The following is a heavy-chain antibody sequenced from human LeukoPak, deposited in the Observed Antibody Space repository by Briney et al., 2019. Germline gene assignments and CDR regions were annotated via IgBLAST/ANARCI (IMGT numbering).Heavy chain of an antibody. D-gene: IGHD3-10*01. CDR1: GYTFTSYG. CDR2: ISAYNGNT. Sequence: ASVKVSCKASGYTFTSYGISWVRQAPGQGLEWMGWISAYNGNTNYAQKLQGRVTMTIDTSTSTAYMELRSLRSDDTAVYYCARDSKVRGEYPLGYWGQGTLVTVSS. J-gene: IGHJ4*02. CDR3: ARDSKVRGEYPLGY. V-gene: IGHV1-18*04.